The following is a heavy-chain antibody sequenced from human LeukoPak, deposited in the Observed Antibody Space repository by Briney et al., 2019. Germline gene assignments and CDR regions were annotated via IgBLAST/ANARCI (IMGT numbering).Heavy chain of an antibody. Sequence: GGSLRLSCAASGFTFSSYWMHWVRQAPGKGLEWVSGISWNSGSIGYADSVKGRFTISRDNAKNSLYLQMNSLRAEDTALYYCAKGNYYDSSGPDAFDIWGQGTMVTVSS. V-gene: IGHV3-9*01. CDR3: AKGNYYDSSGPDAFDI. CDR1: GFTFSSYW. CDR2: ISWNSGSI. D-gene: IGHD3-22*01. J-gene: IGHJ3*02.